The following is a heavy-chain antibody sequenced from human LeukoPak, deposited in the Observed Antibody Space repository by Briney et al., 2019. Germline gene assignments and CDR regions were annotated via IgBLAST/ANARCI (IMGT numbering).Heavy chain of an antibody. CDR1: GFTFSAYS. CDR3: AKDRYGYCSGGSCYGDAFDI. Sequence: GGSLRLSCAASGFTFSAYSMNWVRQAPGKGLEWVSSISSSSSYIYYADSVKGRFTISRDNSKNTLYLQMNSLRAEDTAVYYCAKDRYGYCSGGSCYGDAFDIWGQGTMVTVSS. J-gene: IGHJ3*02. CDR2: ISSSSSYI. D-gene: IGHD2-15*01. V-gene: IGHV3-21*04.